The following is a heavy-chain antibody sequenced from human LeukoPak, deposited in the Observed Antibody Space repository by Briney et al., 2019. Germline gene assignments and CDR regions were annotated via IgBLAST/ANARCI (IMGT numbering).Heavy chain of an antibody. J-gene: IGHJ5*02. CDR2: IYTSGST. D-gene: IGHD1/OR15-1a*01. V-gene: IGHV4-61*02. Sequence: SETMSLTCTVYGGAISSGSFYWSWILQPAVEGLEGFGRIYTSGSTDYNPSLKSRVNISIDTSKNQFSLKLGSVTAADTAVYYCARGNWNSGHWFDPWGQGTLVTVSS. CDR1: GGAISSGSFY. CDR3: ARGNWNSGHWFDP.